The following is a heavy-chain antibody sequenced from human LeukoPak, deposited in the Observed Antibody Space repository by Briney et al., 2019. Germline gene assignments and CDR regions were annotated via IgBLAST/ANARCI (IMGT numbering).Heavy chain of an antibody. CDR1: GGSISSGSYY. CDR3: ARPDPWGVFDY. Sequence: SETLSLTCTVSGGSISSGSYYWSWIRQPAGKGLEWIGRIYTSGSTNYNPSLKSRVTISVDTSKNQFSLKLSSVTAADTAVYYCARPDPWGVFDYWGQGTLVTVSS. D-gene: IGHD3-10*01. V-gene: IGHV4-61*02. CDR2: IYTSGST. J-gene: IGHJ4*02.